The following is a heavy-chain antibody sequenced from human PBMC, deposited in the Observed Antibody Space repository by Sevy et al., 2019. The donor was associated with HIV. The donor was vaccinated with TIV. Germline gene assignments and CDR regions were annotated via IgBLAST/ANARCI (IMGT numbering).Heavy chain of an antibody. CDR1: GGSIGRSSYD. D-gene: IGHD1-26*01. CDR2: IYFSGST. CDR3: ARHGGIVGRAFDY. V-gene: IGHV4-39*01. Sequence: SETLSLTCTVSGGSIGRSSYDWGWIRQSPGKGLEWIGSIYFSGSTYYATSLKSRVTISVDTSKNQFSLKLTSVTATDTAVYYCARHGGIVGRAFDYWGQGTLVTVS. J-gene: IGHJ4*02.